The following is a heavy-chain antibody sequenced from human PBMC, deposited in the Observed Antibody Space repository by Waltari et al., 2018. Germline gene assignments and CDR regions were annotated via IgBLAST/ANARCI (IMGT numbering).Heavy chain of an antibody. CDR3: ASLVYGDYDY. V-gene: IGHV4-39*01. CDR1: GGSIRISSYY. CDR2: IYYSGST. D-gene: IGHD4-17*01. J-gene: IGHJ4*02. Sequence: QLQLQESGPGLVKPSETLSLTCTVSGGSIRISSYYWDWIRQPPGKGLEWIGSIYYSGSTYYNPSLKSRVTISVDTSKNQFSLKLSSVTAADTAVYYCASLVYGDYDYWGQGTLVTVSS.